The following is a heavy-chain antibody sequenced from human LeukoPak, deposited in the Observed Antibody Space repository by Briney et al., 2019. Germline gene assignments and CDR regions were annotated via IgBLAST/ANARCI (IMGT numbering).Heavy chain of an antibody. J-gene: IGHJ5*02. D-gene: IGHD3-10*01. CDR1: GYTFTSYG. CDR2: ISAYNGNT. Sequence: GASVKVSCKASGYTFTSYGISWVRQAPGQGLEWMGWISAYNGNTNYAQKLQGRVTMTTDTSTSTAYMELRSLRSDDTAVYYCARLYYRSGSYYKDNWFDPWGQGTLVTVSS. CDR3: ARLYYRSGSYYKDNWFDP. V-gene: IGHV1-18*01.